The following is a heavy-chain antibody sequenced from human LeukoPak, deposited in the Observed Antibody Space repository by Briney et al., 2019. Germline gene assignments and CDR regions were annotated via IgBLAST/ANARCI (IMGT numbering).Heavy chain of an antibody. V-gene: IGHV3-33*01. CDR3: ARGGQLGNWFDP. D-gene: IGHD5-18*01. J-gene: IGHJ5*02. Sequence: GGSLRLSCAASGFTFSSYGMHWIRQAPGKGLEWVAVIWYDGSNKYYADSVKGRFTISRDNSKNTLYLQVNSLRAENTAVYYCARGGQLGNWFDPWGQGTLVTVSS. CDR1: GFTFSSYG. CDR2: IWYDGSNK.